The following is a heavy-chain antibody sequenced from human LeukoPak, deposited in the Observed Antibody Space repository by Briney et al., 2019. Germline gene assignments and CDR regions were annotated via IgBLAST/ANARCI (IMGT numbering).Heavy chain of an antibody. D-gene: IGHD3-10*01. V-gene: IGHV1-69*13. Sequence: GASVKVSCKASGGTFSSYAISWVRQAPGQGLEWMGGIIPIFGTANYAQKFQGRVTITADESTSTAYMELRSLRSDDTAVYYCAREVITMVRGVNRWFDPWGQGTLVTVSS. J-gene: IGHJ5*02. CDR1: GGTFSSYA. CDR3: AREVITMVRGVNRWFDP. CDR2: IIPIFGTA.